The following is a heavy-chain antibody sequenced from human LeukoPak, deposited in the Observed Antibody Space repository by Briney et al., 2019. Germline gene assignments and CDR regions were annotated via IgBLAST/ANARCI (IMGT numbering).Heavy chain of an antibody. V-gene: IGHV1-46*01. CDR2: INPSGGST. Sequence: ASVKVSCEASGYTFTSYYMHWVRQAPGQGLEWMGIINPSGGSTSYAQKFQGRVTMTRDMSTSTVYMELSSLRSEDTAVYYCARDFWSGYYSGYFDYWGQGTLVTVSS. CDR3: ARDFWSGYYSGYFDY. D-gene: IGHD3-3*01. CDR1: GYTFTSYY. J-gene: IGHJ4*02.